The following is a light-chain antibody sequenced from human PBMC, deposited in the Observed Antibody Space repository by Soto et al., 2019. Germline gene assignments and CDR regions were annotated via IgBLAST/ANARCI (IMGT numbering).Light chain of an antibody. CDR1: SSDIGSYNY. CDR2: GVS. V-gene: IGLV2-14*01. Sequence: QSVLTQPASVSGSPGQSITISCTGTSSDIGSYNYVSWYQQHPGKAPKLMIYGVSNRPSGVSNRFSASKSGNTASLTISGLQAEDEADYYCSSFTSSITPHVVFGGGTKLTVL. CDR3: SSFTSSITPHVV. J-gene: IGLJ2*01.